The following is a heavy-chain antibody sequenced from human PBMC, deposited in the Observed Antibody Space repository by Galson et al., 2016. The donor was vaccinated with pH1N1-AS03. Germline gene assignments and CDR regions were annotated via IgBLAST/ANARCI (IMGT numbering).Heavy chain of an antibody. CDR2: VYYTGTP. V-gene: IGHV4-39*06. CDR1: GGSIRNSADY. CDR3: ARSPRVISVAGTFPSRFDP. Sequence: SETLSLTCTVSGGSIRNSADYWGWIRQPPGKGLEWIGNVYYTGTPFFNPSLNSRVTISVDTSVNQFPLRLTSVTAADTAVYYCARSPRVISVAGTFPSRFDPWGQGTLVTVSS. J-gene: IGHJ5*02. D-gene: IGHD6-19*01.